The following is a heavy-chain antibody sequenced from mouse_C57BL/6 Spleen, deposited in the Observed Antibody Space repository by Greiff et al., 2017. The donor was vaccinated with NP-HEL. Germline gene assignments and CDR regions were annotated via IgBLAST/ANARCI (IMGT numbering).Heavy chain of an antibody. D-gene: IGHD1-1*01. CDR2: INPNNGGT. CDR3: ARVVATCWYFDV. J-gene: IGHJ1*03. V-gene: IGHV1-18*01. CDR1: GYTFTDYY. Sequence: EVQLQQSGPELVKPGASVKIPCKASGYTFTDYYMDWVKQSHGKSLEWIGDINPNNGGTIYNQKFKGKATLTVDKSSSTAYMELRSLTSEDTAVYNCARVVATCWYFDVWGTGTTVTVSS.